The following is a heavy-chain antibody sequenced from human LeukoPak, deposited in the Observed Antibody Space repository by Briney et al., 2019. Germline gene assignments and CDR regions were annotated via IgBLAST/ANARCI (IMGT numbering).Heavy chain of an antibody. CDR1: GFTITGYG. V-gene: IGHV3-23*01. D-gene: IGHD6-19*01. CDR2: ISVSGDTK. J-gene: IGHJ4*02. Sequence: TGGSLRLSCAVSGFTITGYGMSWVRQAPGKGLEWVSAISVSGDTKYYADSVKGRFIISRDNSRNTLYLQINSLRAEDTALYYCAQGYSSGWYPYWGQGTLVTVSS. CDR3: AQGYSSGWYPY.